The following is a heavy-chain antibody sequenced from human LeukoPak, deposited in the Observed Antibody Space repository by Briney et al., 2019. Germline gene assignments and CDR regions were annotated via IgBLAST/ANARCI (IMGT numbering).Heavy chain of an antibody. CDR1: GGSISSSSYY. V-gene: IGHV4-39*07. CDR2: IYYSGST. CDR3: ARERPEGPPVYYYYGMDV. Sequence: PSETLSLTCTVSGGSISSSSYYWGWIRQPPGKGLEWIGSIYYSGSTYYNPSLKSRVTIPVDTSKNQFSLKLSSVTAADTAVYYCARERPEGPPVYYYYGMDVWGQGTTVTVSS. J-gene: IGHJ6*02. D-gene: IGHD1-14*01.